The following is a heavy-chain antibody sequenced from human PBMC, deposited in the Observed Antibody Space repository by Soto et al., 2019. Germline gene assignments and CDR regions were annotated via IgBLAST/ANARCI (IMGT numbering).Heavy chain of an antibody. CDR2: IYWDDDK. J-gene: IGHJ4*02. V-gene: IGHV2-5*02. D-gene: IGHD2-15*01. CDR1: GFSLSSSGLC. CDR3: ARLVVACITYYFDS. Sequence: QITLKESGPTLVKPTQTLTLTCTFSGFSLSSSGLCVGWIRQPPGKALEWLTFIYWDDDKRYSPSLKSRLTITKDTSKNQVVLTLTNMDPVDTATYYCARLVVACITYYFDSWGQGTLLTVSS.